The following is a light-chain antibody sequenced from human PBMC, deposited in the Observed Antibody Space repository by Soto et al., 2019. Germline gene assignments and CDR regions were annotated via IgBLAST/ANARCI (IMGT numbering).Light chain of an antibody. CDR2: ASS. V-gene: IGKV1-6*01. CDR1: QGIKND. J-gene: IGKJ2*01. CDR3: LQDYNYPYT. Sequence: AIQMTQSPSSLSASVGDRVTITCRASQGIKNDVAWYQQKPGKAPKLLIYASSSLQNGVPPRFSGSGSGTDFTLTISSLQPEDFATYYCLQDYNYPYTFGQGTKLEIK.